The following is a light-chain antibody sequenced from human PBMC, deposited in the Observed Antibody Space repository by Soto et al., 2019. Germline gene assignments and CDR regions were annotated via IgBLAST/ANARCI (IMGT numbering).Light chain of an antibody. CDR1: SSDVGGYNY. V-gene: IGLV2-14*01. CDR3: GSYTSSSRD. J-gene: IGLJ1*01. Sequence: QSALTQPASVSGSPGQSITISCTGTSSDVGGYNYVSWYQQHPGKAPKLMIYDVSNRPSGVSNRFSGSKSGNTASLTISGLQAEDEADYYCGSYTSSSRDFGTGTKLTVL. CDR2: DVS.